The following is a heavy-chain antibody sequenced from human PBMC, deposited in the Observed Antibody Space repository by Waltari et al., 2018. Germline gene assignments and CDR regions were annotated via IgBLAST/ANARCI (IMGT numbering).Heavy chain of an antibody. Sequence: QVQLLQSGAEVKQPGASVKVSCKVSGYTLTELSLHWVRQAPGTGLEWMGGFDPEDGETIYAQKFQGRGTMTEETSTDTAYMERSSLRSEDTAVYYWATSFSGWYPYGGQGTLVTVSS. CDR2: FDPEDGET. V-gene: IGHV1-24*01. J-gene: IGHJ4*02. CDR3: ATSFSGWYPY. CDR1: GYTLTELS. D-gene: IGHD6-19*01.